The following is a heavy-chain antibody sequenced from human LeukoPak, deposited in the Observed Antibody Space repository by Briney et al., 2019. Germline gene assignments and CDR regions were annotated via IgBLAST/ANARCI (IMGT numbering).Heavy chain of an antibody. D-gene: IGHD1-26*01. V-gene: IGHV1-69*06. CDR2: IVPIFGTR. CDR1: GGTFSSFG. Sequence: GSSVKVSCKASGGTFSSFGISWVRQAPGQGLEWMGGIVPIFGTRNIARKFQGRVTITADTSTDTAYMELSSLRSEDTAVYYCATAGKWELLAGLYDYWGQGTLVTVS. J-gene: IGHJ4*02. CDR3: ATAGKWELLAGLYDY.